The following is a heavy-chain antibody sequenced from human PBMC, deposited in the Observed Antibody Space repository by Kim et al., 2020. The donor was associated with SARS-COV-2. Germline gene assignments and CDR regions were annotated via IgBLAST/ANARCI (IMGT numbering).Heavy chain of an antibody. V-gene: IGHV1-69*13. D-gene: IGHD3-9*01. J-gene: IGHJ4*02. CDR2: IIPIFGTA. CDR1: GGTFSSYA. Sequence: SVKVSCKASGGTFSSYAISWVRQAPGQGLEWMGGIIPIFGTAIYAQKFEGRVTITADESTSTAYMELSSLRSDDTAVYYCGRYDILTGSKYFDYWGQGTLVTVSS. CDR3: GRYDILTGSKYFDY.